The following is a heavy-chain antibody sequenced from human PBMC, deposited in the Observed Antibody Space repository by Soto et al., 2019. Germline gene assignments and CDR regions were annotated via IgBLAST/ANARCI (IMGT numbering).Heavy chain of an antibody. CDR2: IYYSGST. Sequence: SDTLSLTCAVSGDSLTSNSYYWGWIRQPPGKGLEWIGSIYYSGSTYYNPSLKSRVTISVDTSKNQFSLKLSSVTAADTAVYYCARFSTLIRDFDYWGQGTLVNVSS. V-gene: IGHV4-39*01. J-gene: IGHJ4*02. CDR3: ARFSTLIRDFDY. D-gene: IGHD2-2*01. CDR1: GDSLTSNSYY.